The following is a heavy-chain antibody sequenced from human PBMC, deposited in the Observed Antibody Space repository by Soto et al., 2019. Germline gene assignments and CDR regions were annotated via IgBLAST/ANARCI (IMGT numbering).Heavy chain of an antibody. CDR1: GVTFSTFD. J-gene: IGHJ4*02. CDR2: VRARDGST. V-gene: IGHV3-23*01. D-gene: IGHD5-12*01. CDR3: AKEAWLDY. Sequence: EVQLLQSGGGLVQPGASLRLSCEASGVTFSTFDMSWARQAPGKGLEWVSVVRARDGSTSYADSLKGRFTNSKDSSKNKPYLQMNSLRAEDTALYYCAKEAWLDYWGQGTLVTVSS.